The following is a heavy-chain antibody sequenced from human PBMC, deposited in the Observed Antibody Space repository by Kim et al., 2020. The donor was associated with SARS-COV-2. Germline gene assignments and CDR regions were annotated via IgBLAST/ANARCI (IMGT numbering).Heavy chain of an antibody. D-gene: IGHD3-10*01. Sequence: GGSLRLSCAASGFNVSRNYMSWVRQAPGKGLEWVSVIYSGGGTYYADSVKGRFPISRDNPNNTLYLQMHSLRAEDTAVYFCARDFDGFKVGQDAFDIWGLGTMVIVSS. CDR2: IYSGGGT. CDR3: ARDFDGFKVGQDAFDI. J-gene: IGHJ3*02. CDR1: GFNVSRNY. V-gene: IGHV3-66*01.